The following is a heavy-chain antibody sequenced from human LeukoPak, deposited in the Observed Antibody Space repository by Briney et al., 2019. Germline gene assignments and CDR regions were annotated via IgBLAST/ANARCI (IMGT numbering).Heavy chain of an antibody. D-gene: IGHD5-24*01. CDR3: AKERRFGRDTYNHFDY. CDR2: VLGSGDST. V-gene: IGHV3-23*01. CDR1: GFTFNNYA. Sequence: AGGSLRLSCAASGFTFNNYAMSWVRQAPGKGLEWVSVVLGSGDSTYYADSVKGRFTISRDNSKNTLYLQMNSLRAEDTAIYYCAKERRFGRDTYNHFDYWGQGTLVTVSS. J-gene: IGHJ4*02.